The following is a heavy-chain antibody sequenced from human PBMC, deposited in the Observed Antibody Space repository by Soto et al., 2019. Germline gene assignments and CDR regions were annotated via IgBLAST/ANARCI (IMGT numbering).Heavy chain of an antibody. D-gene: IGHD4-17*01. CDR2: IYYSGST. J-gene: IGHJ4*02. Sequence: QLQLQESGPGLVKPSETLSLTCTVSGGSITSSGYSWGWIRQPPGKGLEWIGTIYYSGSTYYNPSLKRRVTISVDTSKNQFSLKLSSVTAADTAVYYCARQFSVYGDYGRYFDFWGQGTLVTVSS. CDR3: ARQFSVYGDYGRYFDF. V-gene: IGHV4-39*01. CDR1: GGSITSSGYS.